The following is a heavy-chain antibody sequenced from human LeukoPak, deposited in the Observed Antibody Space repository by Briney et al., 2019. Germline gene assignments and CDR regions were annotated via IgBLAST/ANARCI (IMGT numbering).Heavy chain of an antibody. CDR1: GFTFSDYY. Sequence: GGSLRLSCAASGFTFSDYYMSWIRQAPGKGLEWVSYISSSGSTIYYADSVKGRFTISRDNAKNSLYLQMNNLRAEDTALYYCAKDRLPPGYSSGWYDSWGQGTLVTVSS. J-gene: IGHJ5*01. CDR3: AKDRLPPGYSSGWYDS. D-gene: IGHD6-19*01. CDR2: ISSSGSTI. V-gene: IGHV3-11*01.